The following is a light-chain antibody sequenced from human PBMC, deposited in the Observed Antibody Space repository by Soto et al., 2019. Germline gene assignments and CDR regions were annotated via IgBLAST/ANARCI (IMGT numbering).Light chain of an antibody. CDR1: SSDVGGYNY. J-gene: IGLJ1*01. CDR3: SSYTSSSTTFV. Sequence: QSALAQPASVSGSPGQSITISCTGTSSDVGGYNYVSWYQQHPGKAPKLMIYEVSNLPSGVSNRFSGSKSGTTASLTISGLQAEDEADYYCSSYTSSSTTFVFRTGTKVTVL. CDR2: EVS. V-gene: IGLV2-14*01.